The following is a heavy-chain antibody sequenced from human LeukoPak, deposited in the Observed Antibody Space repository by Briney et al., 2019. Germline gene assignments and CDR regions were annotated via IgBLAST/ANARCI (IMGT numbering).Heavy chain of an antibody. V-gene: IGHV4-39*01. CDR1: GGSISSSSYY. CDR2: IYYSGST. Sequence: SETLSLTCTVSGGSISSSSYYWGWIRQPPGKGLEWIGSIYYSGSTYYNPSLRSRVTISVDTSKNQFSLKLSSVTAADTAVYYCARHGRLIVVVPAAMYYFDYWGQGTLVTVSS. J-gene: IGHJ4*02. D-gene: IGHD2-2*01. CDR3: ARHGRLIVVVPAAMYYFDY.